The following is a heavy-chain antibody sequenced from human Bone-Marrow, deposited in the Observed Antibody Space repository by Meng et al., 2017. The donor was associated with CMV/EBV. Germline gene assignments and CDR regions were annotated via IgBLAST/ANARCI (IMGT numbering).Heavy chain of an antibody. D-gene: IGHD3-22*01. V-gene: IGHV1-3*01. J-gene: IGHJ4*02. CDR2: INAGNGNT. Sequence: SGYTFNTYALHWVRQAPGQRLEWMGWINAGNGNTKYSQSFQGRVTITRDTSASTAYMELSSLRSADTAVYYCARGRDYYYDSSGHNDYWGQGTLVTVSS. CDR1: GYTFNTYA. CDR3: ARGRDYYYDSSGHNDY.